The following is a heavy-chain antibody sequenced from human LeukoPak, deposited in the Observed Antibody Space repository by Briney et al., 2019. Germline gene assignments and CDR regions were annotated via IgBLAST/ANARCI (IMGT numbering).Heavy chain of an antibody. Sequence: ASVKVSCKASGGTFSSYAISWVRQAPGQGLDWMGGIIPIFGTANYAQKFQGRVTITADESTSTAYMELSSLRSEGTAVYSCARGSWEIAAADTEYYYYYGMDVWGLGTTVTVSS. D-gene: IGHD6-13*01. CDR1: GGTFSSYA. CDR3: ARGSWEIAAADTEYYYYYGMDV. CDR2: IIPIFGTA. J-gene: IGHJ6*02. V-gene: IGHV1-69*13.